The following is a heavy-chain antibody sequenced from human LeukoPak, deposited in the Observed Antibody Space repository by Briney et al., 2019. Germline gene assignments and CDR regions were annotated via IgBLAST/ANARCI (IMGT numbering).Heavy chain of an antibody. CDR3: VLWGSGSYTFDY. D-gene: IGHD3-10*01. J-gene: IGHJ4*02. CDR1: GFTFSSYT. CDR2: MSYDGSNK. V-gene: IGHV3-30-3*01. Sequence: QPGRSLRLSCAASGFTFSSYTMHWVRQAPGKGLEWVAVMSYDGSNKYYADSVKGRFTISRDNSKGTLYLQMNSLRADDTAVYYCVLWGSGSYTFDYWGQGTLVTVSS.